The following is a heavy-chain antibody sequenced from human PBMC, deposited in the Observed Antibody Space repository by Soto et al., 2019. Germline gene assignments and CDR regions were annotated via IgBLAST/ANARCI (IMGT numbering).Heavy chain of an antibody. V-gene: IGHV2-5*02. D-gene: IGHD2-2*01. J-gene: IGHJ4*01. CDR2: IYWDNDK. Sequence: GSGPTLVNPTQTPTLTCTFSGFSLTTNGVGVGWIRQAPEKALEWLALIYWDNDKRYNPSLKNRLTITMDTSKNQVVLTITNMDPVDTATYYCAHRRGAPGHFDSWGQGTLVTVSS. CDR1: GFSLTTNGVG. CDR3: AHRRGAPGHFDS.